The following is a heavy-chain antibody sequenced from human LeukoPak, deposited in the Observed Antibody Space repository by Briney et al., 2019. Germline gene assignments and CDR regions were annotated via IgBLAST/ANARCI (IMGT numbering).Heavy chain of an antibody. J-gene: IGHJ4*02. CDR2: IIPIFGTA. CDR1: GGTFSSYA. V-gene: IGHV1-69*06. D-gene: IGHD5-18*01. CDR3: ARGGVGLTAMVGPFDY. Sequence: ASVKVSCKASGGTFSSYAISWVRQAPGQGLEWMGGIIPIFGTANYAQKFQGRVTITADKSTSTAYMELSSLRSDDTAVYYCARGGVGLTAMVGPFDYWGQGTLVTVSS.